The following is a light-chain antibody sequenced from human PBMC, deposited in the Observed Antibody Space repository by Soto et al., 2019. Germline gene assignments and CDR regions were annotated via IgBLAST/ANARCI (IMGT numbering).Light chain of an antibody. CDR3: QQYHSSRLT. CDR1: QYISGW. Sequence: DIQMTQSPSTLSASVGDRVTITCRASQYISGWLAWYQQKPGKAPTLLIYDGSSLQSGVPSRFIGSGSGTEFTLTINSLQTEDFATYYCQQYHSSRLTFGPGTKVEIK. J-gene: IGKJ3*01. CDR2: DGS. V-gene: IGKV1-5*01.